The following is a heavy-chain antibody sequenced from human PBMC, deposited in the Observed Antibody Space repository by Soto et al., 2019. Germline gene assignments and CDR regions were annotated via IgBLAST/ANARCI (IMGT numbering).Heavy chain of an antibody. Sequence: PGGSLRLSCSASGFTFRTYTLHWVRQAPGRGLEYVSSISNNGATTYYADSVKGRFTISRDNSKNTLYLQMNSLRAEDTAVYYCAKDRDILTGPGMGFDYWGQGTLVTVSS. D-gene: IGHD3-9*01. CDR3: AKDRDILTGPGMGFDY. J-gene: IGHJ4*02. V-gene: IGHV3-64*04. CDR1: GFTFRTYT. CDR2: ISNNGATT.